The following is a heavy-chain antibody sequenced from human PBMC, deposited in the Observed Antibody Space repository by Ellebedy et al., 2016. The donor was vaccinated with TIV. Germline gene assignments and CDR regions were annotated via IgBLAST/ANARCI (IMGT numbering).Heavy chain of an antibody. J-gene: IGHJ4*02. V-gene: IGHV3-23*01. D-gene: IGHD2-8*01. CDR3: AKDGRGTNPGHIDY. CDR2: ISGSAGST. Sequence: PGGSLRLSCAASGFTFNSYVMSWVRQAPGKGLEWVSAISGSAGSTYYADSVKGRFTISRDNSKNTLFLQMNSLRAEDTAVYYCAKDGRGTNPGHIDYWGQGTLVTVSS. CDR1: GFTFNSYV.